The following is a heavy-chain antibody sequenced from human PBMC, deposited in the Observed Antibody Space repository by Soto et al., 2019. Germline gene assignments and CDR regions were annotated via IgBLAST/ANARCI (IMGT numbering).Heavy chain of an antibody. V-gene: IGHV4-4*02. Sequence: TLSLTCAVSGGSISSSNWWNWVRQPPGKGLEWIGEIYHTGNTNYNPSLKSRVTISVDKSNNQFSLKLSSVTAADTAVYYCARDLTTATRGAFDIWGQGTMVTVSS. CDR1: GGSISSSNW. CDR2: IYHTGNT. J-gene: IGHJ3*02. CDR3: ARDLTTATRGAFDI. D-gene: IGHD3-10*01.